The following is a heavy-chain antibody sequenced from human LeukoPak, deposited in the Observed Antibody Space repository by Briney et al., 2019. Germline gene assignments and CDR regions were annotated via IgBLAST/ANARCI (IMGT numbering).Heavy chain of an antibody. CDR3: AREDDSSGWYLGTVDY. CDR2: ISGSGGST. Sequence: GGSLRLSCAASGLTFSSYAMSWVRQAPGKGLEWVSAISGSGGSTYYADSVKGRFTISRDNAKNTLYLQMNSLRAEDTAVYCCAREDDSSGWYLGTVDYWGQGTLVTVSS. J-gene: IGHJ4*02. D-gene: IGHD6-19*01. CDR1: GLTFSSYA. V-gene: IGHV3-23*01.